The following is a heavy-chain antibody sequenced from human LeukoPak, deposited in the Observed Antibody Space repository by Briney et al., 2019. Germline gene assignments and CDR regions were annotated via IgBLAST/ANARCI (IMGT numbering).Heavy chain of an antibody. CDR3: ASMVCDSSGWFGFDY. V-gene: IGHV1-8*01. J-gene: IGHJ4*02. CDR2: MNPNSGNT. D-gene: IGHD6-19*01. Sequence: ASVKVSCKASGYTFTSYDINWVRQATGQGLEWMGWMNPNSGNTGYAQKFQGRVTMTRNTSISTAYMELSSLRSEDTAVYYCASMVCDSSGWFGFDYWGQGTLVTVSS. CDR1: GYTFTSYD.